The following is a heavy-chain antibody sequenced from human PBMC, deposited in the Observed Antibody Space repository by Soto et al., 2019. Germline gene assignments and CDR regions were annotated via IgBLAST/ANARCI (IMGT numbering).Heavy chain of an antibody. Sequence: GASLKISWNGFDYTFAAYCIGWVLQIPGKGLEWMGVINPRDSDFKYSPPFEGRVTISADKSINTAFLQWRSLKASDTAMYYCATPDYPQDVWSHTYDIWGQGPMVTV. CDR1: DYTFAAYC. J-gene: IGHJ3*02. CDR3: ATPDYPQDVWSHTYDI. V-gene: IGHV5-51*01. D-gene: IGHD3-3*01. CDR2: INPRDSDF.